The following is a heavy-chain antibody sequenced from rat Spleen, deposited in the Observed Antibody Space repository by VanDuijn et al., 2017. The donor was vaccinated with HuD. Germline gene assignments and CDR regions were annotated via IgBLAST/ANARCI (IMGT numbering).Heavy chain of an antibody. CDR1: GFTFTDFY. J-gene: IGHJ1*01. CDR2: LRNKASGYTI. CDR3: ARRDNNYWYFDF. D-gene: IGHD1-10*01. Sequence: EVKLLESGGGLVQPGGSMRLSCAASGFTFTDFYMNWIRQPAGKEPVWLGFLRNKASGYTIEYNQSVKGRFTISRDNTQNMLYLQMNTLRPEDTATYYCARRDNNYWYFDFWGPGTMVTVSS. V-gene: IGHV7-7*01.